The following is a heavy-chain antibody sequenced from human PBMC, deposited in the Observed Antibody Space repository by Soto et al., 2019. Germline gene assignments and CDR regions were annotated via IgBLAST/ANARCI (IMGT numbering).Heavy chain of an antibody. J-gene: IGHJ4*02. Sequence: QLPLQESGPGLVKPSETLSLLCTVSGDSISGGRYHWGWIRQPPGKGLWWIATIHYSGNNTYNPSLRSRVTISVDTSKSQFSLRRSSVPAADTAVYYCARADGFGVITTFMDYWGQGTLVPFS. CDR2: IHYSGNN. V-gene: IGHV4-39*01. D-gene: IGHD3-3*01. CDR1: GDSISGGRYH. CDR3: ARADGFGVITTFMDY.